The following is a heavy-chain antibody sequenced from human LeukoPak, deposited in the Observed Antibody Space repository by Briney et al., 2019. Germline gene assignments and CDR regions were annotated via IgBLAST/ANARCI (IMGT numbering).Heavy chain of an antibody. CDR2: ISGSGGST. D-gene: IGHD3-22*01. CDR3: AKDSGSYDSSGYSFDY. Sequence: GSLRLSCAASGFTFSSYAMSWVRQAPGKGLEWVSAISGSGGSTYYADSVKGRFTISRDNSKNTLYLQMNSLRAEDTAVYYCAKDSGSYDSSGYSFDYWGQGTLVTVSS. J-gene: IGHJ4*02. CDR1: GFTFSSYA. V-gene: IGHV3-23*01.